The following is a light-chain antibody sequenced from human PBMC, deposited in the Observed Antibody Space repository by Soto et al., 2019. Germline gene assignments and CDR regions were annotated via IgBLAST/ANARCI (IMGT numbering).Light chain of an antibody. Sequence: EFVLTQSPGTLSLSPGERATLSCRASQTVRTNYLAWYQQKPGQAPRLLIYGASSRATGIPDRFSGSGSGTDFTLTISRLEPEDFVVYYCQQYGSSPTLGQGTKVDIK. V-gene: IGKV3-20*01. CDR2: GAS. CDR3: QQYGSSPT. J-gene: IGKJ1*01. CDR1: QTVRTNY.